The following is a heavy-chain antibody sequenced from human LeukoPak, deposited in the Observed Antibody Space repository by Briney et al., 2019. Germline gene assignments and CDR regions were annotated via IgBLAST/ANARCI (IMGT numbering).Heavy chain of an antibody. CDR3: AKNRGAGSHYYYHMNV. V-gene: IGHV3-23*01. J-gene: IGHJ6*03. Sequence: GGSLRLSCEASGFTFSTFAMSWVRQAPRKGLEWVSAIGGSDAGTYYADSVKGRFTISRDNSKNTLYLQLNSLRVEDTAVYYCAKNRGAGSHYYYHMNVWGKGTTVTVSS. CDR1: GFTFSTFA. D-gene: IGHD1-26*01. CDR2: IGGSDAGT.